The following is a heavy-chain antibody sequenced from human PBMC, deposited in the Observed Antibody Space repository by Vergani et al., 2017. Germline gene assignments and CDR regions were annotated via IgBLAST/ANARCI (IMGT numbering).Heavy chain of an antibody. Sequence: QVQLQESGPGLVKSSQTLSLTCTVSGGSISSGSYYWSWIRQPAGKGLEWIGRIYTSGSTNYNPSLKSRVTMSVDTSKNQFSLKLSSVTAADTAVYYCARARARYYFDYWGQGTLVTVSS. CDR3: ARARARYYFDY. CDR1: GGSISSGSYY. D-gene: IGHD3-10*01. J-gene: IGHJ4*02. V-gene: IGHV4-61*02. CDR2: IYTSGST.